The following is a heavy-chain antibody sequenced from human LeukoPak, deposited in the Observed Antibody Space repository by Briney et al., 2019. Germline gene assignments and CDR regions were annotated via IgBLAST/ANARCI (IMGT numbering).Heavy chain of an antibody. Sequence: SETLSLTCAVYGGSFSGYYWSWIRQPPGKGLEWVGEINHSGSTNYNPSLKSRVTISVDTSKNQFSLKLSSVTAADTAVYYCARVHAWIQLWYLKGTHWYFDLWGRGTLVTVSS. CDR2: INHSGST. J-gene: IGHJ2*01. CDR1: GGSFSGYY. D-gene: IGHD5-18*01. V-gene: IGHV4-34*01. CDR3: ARVHAWIQLWYLKGTHWYFDL.